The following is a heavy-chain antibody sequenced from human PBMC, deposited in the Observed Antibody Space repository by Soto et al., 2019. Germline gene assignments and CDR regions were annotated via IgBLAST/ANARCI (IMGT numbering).Heavy chain of an antibody. Sequence: QVQLRESGPGLVKPSQTLSLTCTVSGDSISSGDYYWSWIRQPPGKGLEWIGCIYYSGNTHYNPSLMRRFIISVDTTKHQFSLQLSSVTVSDTAVYYCAREFKRYSSPPCPPEYWCLGTLVTVSS. V-gene: IGHV4-30-4*01. CDR1: GDSISSGDYY. CDR3: AREFKRYSSPPCPPEY. D-gene: IGHD6-13*01. CDR2: IYYSGNT. J-gene: IGHJ4*02.